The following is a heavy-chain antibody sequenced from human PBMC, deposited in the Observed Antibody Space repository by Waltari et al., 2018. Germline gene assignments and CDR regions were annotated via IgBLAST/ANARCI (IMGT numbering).Heavy chain of an antibody. D-gene: IGHD6-19*01. CDR3: ARVGAVAGTGYFQH. J-gene: IGHJ1*01. Sequence: EVQLVESGGGLVQPGGSLRLSCAASGFTVSSNYMSWVRQAPGKGLEWVAVIYSGGSTYHADSGKGRFTISRDNSKNTLYLQMNSLRAEDTAVYYCARVGAVAGTGYFQHWGQGTLVTVSS. V-gene: IGHV3-66*02. CDR2: IYSGGST. CDR1: GFTVSSNY.